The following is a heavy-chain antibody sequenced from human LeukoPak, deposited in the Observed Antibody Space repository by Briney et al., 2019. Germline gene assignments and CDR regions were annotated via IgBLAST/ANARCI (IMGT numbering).Heavy chain of an antibody. V-gene: IGHV4-59*08. D-gene: IGHD3-3*01. CDR2: IYYSGST. CDR1: VGSISSYY. J-gene: IGHJ3*02. Sequence: SETLSLTCTVSVGSISSYYWSWIRQPPGKGLEWIGCIYYSGSTNYNPSLKSRVIISVDTSKNQFSLKLSSVTAADTAVYYCARHVFFVLDAFDIWGQGTMVTVSS. CDR3: ARHVFFVLDAFDI.